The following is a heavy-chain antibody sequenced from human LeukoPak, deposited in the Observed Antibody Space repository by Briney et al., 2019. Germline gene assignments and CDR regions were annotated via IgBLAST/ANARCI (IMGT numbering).Heavy chain of an antibody. CDR2: IYYSGST. CDR1: GGSISSYY. CDR3: ARARYYYDSSVGPGYFDY. Sequence: NPSETLSLTCTVSGGSISSYYWSWIRQPPGKGLEWIGYIYYSGSTNYNPSLKSRVTISVDTSKNQFSLKLSSVTAADTAVFYCARARYYYDSSVGPGYFDYWGQGTLVTVSS. D-gene: IGHD3-22*01. V-gene: IGHV4-59*01. J-gene: IGHJ4*02.